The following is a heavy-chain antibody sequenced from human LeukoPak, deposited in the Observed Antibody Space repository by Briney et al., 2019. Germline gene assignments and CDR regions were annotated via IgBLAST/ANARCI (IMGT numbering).Heavy chain of an antibody. CDR1: GGSISSGDYY. V-gene: IGHV4-30-4*01. Sequence: SETLSLTCTVSGGSISSGDYYWSWIRQPPGKGLEWIGYIYYSGSTYYNPSLKSRVTISVDTSKNQFSLKLSSVTAADTAVYYCARVGATTWDFDYWGQGTLVTVSS. D-gene: IGHD1-26*01. CDR2: IYYSGST. J-gene: IGHJ4*02. CDR3: ARVGATTWDFDY.